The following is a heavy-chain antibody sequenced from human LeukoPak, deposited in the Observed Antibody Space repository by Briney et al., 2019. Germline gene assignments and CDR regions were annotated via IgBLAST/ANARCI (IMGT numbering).Heavy chain of an antibody. J-gene: IGHJ6*02. D-gene: IGHD4-17*01. Sequence: HGESLKISCKGSRYSFTSYWITWVRQMPGKGLEWMGRIDPSDSYTNYSPSFQGHVTISADKSISTAYLQWSSLKASDTAMYYCATVTTIYYYYGMDVWGQGTTVTVSS. CDR2: IDPSDSYT. CDR1: RYSFTSYW. CDR3: ATVTTIYYYYGMDV. V-gene: IGHV5-10-1*01.